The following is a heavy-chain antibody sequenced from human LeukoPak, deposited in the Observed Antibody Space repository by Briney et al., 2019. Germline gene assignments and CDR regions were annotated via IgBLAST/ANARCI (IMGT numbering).Heavy chain of an antibody. Sequence: SETLSLTCTVSGASISSYYWRWIRQPAEKGLEWIGRTHTSGSNTYKSSLKSRVTMSVDTSKNQFSLKLSSVTAADTAVYYCARVSYDYPPPEYYYMDVWGKGTTVTVSS. CDR2: THTSGSN. CDR1: GASISSYY. CDR3: ARVSYDYPPPEYYYMDV. J-gene: IGHJ6*03. D-gene: IGHD4/OR15-4a*01. V-gene: IGHV4-4*07.